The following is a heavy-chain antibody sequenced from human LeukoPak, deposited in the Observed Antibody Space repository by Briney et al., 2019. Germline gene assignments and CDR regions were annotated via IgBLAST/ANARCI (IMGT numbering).Heavy chain of an antibody. CDR1: GFTFSSYW. D-gene: IGHD4-17*01. J-gene: IGHJ3*02. CDR2: IKTDGSEK. Sequence: GGSLRLSCVASGFTFSSYWMSWVRQAPGKGLEWVANIKTDGSEKYYVDSVKGRFTFSRDNAKNSVYLQMTSLRAEDAAVYYCASYGDYVKAFDIWGQGTMVTVSS. V-gene: IGHV3-7*03. CDR3: ASYGDYVKAFDI.